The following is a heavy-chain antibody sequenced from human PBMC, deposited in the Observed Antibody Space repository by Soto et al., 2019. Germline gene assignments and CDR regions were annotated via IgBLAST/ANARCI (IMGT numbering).Heavy chain of an antibody. CDR3: ARPLGWRDAFDI. D-gene: IGHD6-19*01. Sequence: EVQLVESGGGLVQPGGSLRLSCAASGFTFSTNWMSWVRQAPGKGLEWVANRTHDGSDEYYVDPVKGRFSISRGNAKTSLYLPMSSPRAEDTAVYYCARPLGWRDAFDIWGQGTVVTVSS. CDR1: GFTFSTNW. CDR2: RTHDGSDE. J-gene: IGHJ3*02. V-gene: IGHV3-7*01.